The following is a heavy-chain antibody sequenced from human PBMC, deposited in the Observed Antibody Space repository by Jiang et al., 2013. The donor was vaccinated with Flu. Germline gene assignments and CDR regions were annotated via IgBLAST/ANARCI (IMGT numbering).Heavy chain of an antibody. Sequence: GKGLEWMGIIYPGDSDTRYSPSFQGQVTISADKSISTAYLQWSSLKASDTAMYYCARRIDWNYPGDVWGQGTTVTVSS. CDR3: ARRIDWNYPGDV. CDR2: IYPGDSDT. J-gene: IGHJ6*02. D-gene: IGHD1-7*01. V-gene: IGHV5-51*01.